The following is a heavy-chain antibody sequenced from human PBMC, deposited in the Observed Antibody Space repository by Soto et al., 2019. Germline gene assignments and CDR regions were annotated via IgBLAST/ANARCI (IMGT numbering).Heavy chain of an antibody. Sequence: QVQLVESGGGVVQPGRSLRLSCAASGFTFSSYGMHWVRQAPGKGLEWVAVISYDGSNKYYADSVKGRFTISRDNSKNTLYLQMTSLRAEDTAVYYCAKDTVSIPGGNWGQGTLVTVSS. CDR1: GFTFSSYG. CDR2: ISYDGSNK. CDR3: AKDTVSIPGGN. V-gene: IGHV3-30*18. J-gene: IGHJ4*02. D-gene: IGHD3-16*01.